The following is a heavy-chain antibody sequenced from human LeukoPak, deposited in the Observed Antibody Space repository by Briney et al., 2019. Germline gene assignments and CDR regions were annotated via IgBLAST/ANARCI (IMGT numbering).Heavy chain of an antibody. Sequence: QSGGSLRLSCAASGFTFSSYGMHWVRQAPGKGLEWVAFILYDGSNKYYADSVKGRFTISRDNSKNTLYLQMNSLRAEDTAVYYCAKERIRGVTVAGTGDYWGQGTLGTVPS. D-gene: IGHD6-19*01. CDR2: ILYDGSNK. V-gene: IGHV3-30*02. J-gene: IGHJ4*02. CDR1: GFTFSSYG. CDR3: AKERIRGVTVAGTGDY.